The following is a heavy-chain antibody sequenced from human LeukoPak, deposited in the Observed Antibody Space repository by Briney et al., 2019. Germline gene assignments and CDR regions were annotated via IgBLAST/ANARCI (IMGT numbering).Heavy chain of an antibody. Sequence: ASVKVSCKASGGTFTSYAISWVRQAPGQGLEWMGGIIPIFGTANYAQKFQGRVTITTDESTSTAYMELSSLRSEDPAVYYCAGAEGIAVARLRFDYYYYMDVWGKGTTVTVSS. V-gene: IGHV1-69*05. CDR2: IIPIFGTA. CDR1: GGTFTSYA. J-gene: IGHJ6*03. D-gene: IGHD6-19*01. CDR3: AGAEGIAVARLRFDYYYYMDV.